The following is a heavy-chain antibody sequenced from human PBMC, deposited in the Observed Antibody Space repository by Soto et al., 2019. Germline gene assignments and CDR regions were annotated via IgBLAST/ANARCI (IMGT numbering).Heavy chain of an antibody. CDR2: ISGSGGST. D-gene: IGHD2-2*01. CDR3: AGPRNHYCSSTSCYYFDY. CDR1: GFTFCSYA. J-gene: IGHJ4*02. V-gene: IGHV3-23*01. Sequence: GGSLRLSFSASGFTFCSYAMSWVRPAPGKGLEWVSAISGSGGSTYYADSVKGRFTISRDNSKNTLYLQMNSLRAEDTAVYYCAGPRNHYCSSTSCYYFDYWGQGTLVTVSS.